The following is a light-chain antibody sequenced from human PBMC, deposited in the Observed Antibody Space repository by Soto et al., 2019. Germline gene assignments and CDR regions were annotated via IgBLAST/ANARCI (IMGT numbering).Light chain of an antibody. J-gene: IGLJ3*02. Sequence: QSALTQPASVSGSPGQSIIISCTGTSSDVGSYNLVSWYQHHPGKAPKLMIYEGSKRPSGVSNRFSGSKSGNTASLTISGLQAEDEADYYCCSYAGSSTLVFSGGTKLTVL. CDR3: CSYAGSSTLV. V-gene: IGLV2-23*01. CDR2: EGS. CDR1: SSDVGSYNL.